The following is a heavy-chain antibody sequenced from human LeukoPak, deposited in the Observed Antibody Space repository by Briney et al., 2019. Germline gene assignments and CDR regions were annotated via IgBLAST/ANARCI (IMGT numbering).Heavy chain of an antibody. J-gene: IGHJ5*02. CDR3: ARGDCSADGCHGGASSDS. CDR2: INPNSGGT. D-gene: IGHD2-15*01. Sequence: ASVKETLLPSGYTFLGYYIHWVRQAPGQGLEWMGWINPNSGGTNYAQKFHDRVTMARDTSSSTASMKLIGLTSDDTALYYCARGDCSADGCHGGASSDSWGQGALVTVSS. CDR1: GYTFLGYY. V-gene: IGHV1-2*02.